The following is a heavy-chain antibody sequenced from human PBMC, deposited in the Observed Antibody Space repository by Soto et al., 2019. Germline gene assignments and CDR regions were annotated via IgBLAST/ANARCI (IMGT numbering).Heavy chain of an antibody. CDR1: GGSISSAAYY. J-gene: IGHJ4*02. Sequence: SETLSLTCTVSGGSISSAAYYWSWIRQPPGKGLEWIGYIYYSGSTNYNPSLKSRVTISVDTSKNQFSLKLSSVTAADTAVYYCAIVVVAANLNYFDYWGQGTLVTVSS. D-gene: IGHD2-15*01. V-gene: IGHV4-61*08. CDR2: IYYSGST. CDR3: AIVVVAANLNYFDY.